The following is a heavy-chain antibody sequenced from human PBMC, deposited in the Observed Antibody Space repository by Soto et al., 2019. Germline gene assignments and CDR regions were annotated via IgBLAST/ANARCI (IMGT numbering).Heavy chain of an antibody. CDR1: GGSISSGGYY. J-gene: IGHJ6*02. D-gene: IGHD6-6*01. Sequence: SETLSLTCTLSGGSISSGGYYWSWIRQHPGKGLEWIGYIYYSGSTYYNPSLKSRVTTSVDTSKNQFSLKLSSVTAADTAVYYCARFRGAARPAYYYYYRMDVWGQGTTVTVSS. V-gene: IGHV4-31*03. CDR3: ARFRGAARPAYYYYYRMDV. CDR2: IYYSGST.